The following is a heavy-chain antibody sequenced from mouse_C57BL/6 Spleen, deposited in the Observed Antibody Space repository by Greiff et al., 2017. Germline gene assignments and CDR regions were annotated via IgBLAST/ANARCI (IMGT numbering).Heavy chain of an antibody. V-gene: IGHV5-4*03. CDR3: ARVYERYFDV. Sequence: EVNLVESGGGLVKPGGSLKLSCAASGFTFSSYAMSWVRQTPEKRLEWVATISDGGSYTYYPDNVKGRFTISRDNAKNNLYLQMSHLKSEDTAMYYCARVYERYFDVWGTGTTVTVSS. CDR2: ISDGGSYT. CDR1: GFTFSSYA. J-gene: IGHJ1*03. D-gene: IGHD1-1*01.